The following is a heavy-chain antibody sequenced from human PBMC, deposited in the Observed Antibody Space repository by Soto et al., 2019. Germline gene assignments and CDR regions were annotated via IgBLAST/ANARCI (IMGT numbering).Heavy chain of an antibody. CDR1: GFTVSSDY. Sequence: LRLSGAASGFTVSSDYMSWVRQAPGKGLEWVSVIYSGGSTYYADSVKGRFTISRDNSKNTLYLQMNSLRAEDTAVYYCARERDAFDIWAKGQWSPSPQ. V-gene: IGHV3-53*01. CDR3: ARERDAFDI. CDR2: IYSGGST. J-gene: IGHJ3*02.